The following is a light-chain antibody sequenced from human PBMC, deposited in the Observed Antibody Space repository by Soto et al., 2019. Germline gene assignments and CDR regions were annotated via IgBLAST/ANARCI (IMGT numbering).Light chain of an antibody. J-gene: IGLJ1*01. CDR2: EDS. V-gene: IGLV2-23*01. Sequence: QSVLTQPASVSGCPGQSITISCTGASSDFGSYNLVSWYQQHPGKAPKLMIYEDSKRPSGVSNRFSGSKSGNTASLTISGLQAEDDADYYCCSYAGSSTYVFGTGTKVTVL. CDR3: CSYAGSSTYV. CDR1: SSDFGSYNL.